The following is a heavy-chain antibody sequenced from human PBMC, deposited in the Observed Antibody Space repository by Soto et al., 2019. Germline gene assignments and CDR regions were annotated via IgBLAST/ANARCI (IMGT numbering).Heavy chain of an antibody. CDR2: INSDGTTI. CDR3: ARGTQTTVTTRLFDC. Sequence: PGGSLRLSCAASGFTFSSRWMHWVRHAPGKGLVWVSRINSDGTTITYADSVKGRFTISRDNAKNTLYLQMNSLRAEDTAVYYCARGTQTTVTTRLFDCWGQGTLVTVS. J-gene: IGHJ4*02. V-gene: IGHV3-74*01. D-gene: IGHD4-17*01. CDR1: GFTFSSRW.